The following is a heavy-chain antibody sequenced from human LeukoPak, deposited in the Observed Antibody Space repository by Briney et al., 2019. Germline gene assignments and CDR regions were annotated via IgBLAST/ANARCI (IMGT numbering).Heavy chain of an antibody. J-gene: IGHJ4*02. D-gene: IGHD1-1*01. CDR3: ARDRPLLNEKRPFDY. V-gene: IGHV1-2*02. CDR1: GYTFTGYY. Sequence: ASVKVSCKASGYTFTGYYMHWVRQAPGLGLEWMGWINPNSGGTNYAQKFQGRVTMTRDTSISTAYMELSRLRSDDTAVYYCARDRPLLNEKRPFDYWGQGTLVTVSS. CDR2: INPNSGGT.